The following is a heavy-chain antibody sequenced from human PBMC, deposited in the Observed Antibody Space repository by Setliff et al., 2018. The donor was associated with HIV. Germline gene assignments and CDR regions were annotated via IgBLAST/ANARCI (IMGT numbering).Heavy chain of an antibody. Sequence: GGSLRLSCAASGFTFDRFWMHWVRQAPGKGLVWVSRVNRDGSSTTYADSVKDRFTISRDNAKNSLYLQMNSLRAEDTAVYYCARDHRPYFYDKAWFDPWGQGTWSPSPQ. D-gene: IGHD3-22*01. CDR2: VNRDGSST. J-gene: IGHJ5*02. CDR1: GFTFDRFW. V-gene: IGHV3-74*01. CDR3: ARDHRPYFYDKAWFDP.